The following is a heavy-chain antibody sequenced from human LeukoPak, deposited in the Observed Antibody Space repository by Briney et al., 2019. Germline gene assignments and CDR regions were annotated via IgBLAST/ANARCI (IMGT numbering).Heavy chain of an antibody. CDR1: GGSISRGGYY. Sequence: SQTLSLTCTVSGGSISRGGYYWSWIRQHPGKGLEWIGYIYYSGSTYYNPSLKSRVTISVDTSKNQFSLKLSSVTAADTAVYYCAREVRGAPDYWGQGTLVTVSS. CDR3: AREVRGAPDY. D-gene: IGHD3-10*01. V-gene: IGHV4-31*03. CDR2: IYYSGST. J-gene: IGHJ4*02.